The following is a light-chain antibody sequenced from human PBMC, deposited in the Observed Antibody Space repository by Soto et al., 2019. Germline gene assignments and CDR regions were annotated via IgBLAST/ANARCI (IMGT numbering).Light chain of an antibody. J-gene: IGLJ2*01. CDR3: ISYSFSTAVV. CDR1: SSDIGGYNY. Sequence: QSALTQPPSASGSPGQSVTISCTGTSSDIGGYNYVSWYQQHPGKAPKLMIYEVNKRPSDVPDRFSGSKSGNTASLTVSGLHTDDEADYYCISYSFSTAVVIGGGTKVTVL. CDR2: EVN. V-gene: IGLV2-8*01.